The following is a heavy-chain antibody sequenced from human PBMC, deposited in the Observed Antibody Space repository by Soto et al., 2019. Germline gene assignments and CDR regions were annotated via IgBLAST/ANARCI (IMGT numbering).Heavy chain of an antibody. D-gene: IGHD6-19*01. J-gene: IGHJ5*02. CDR3: ASQLVAVAGLGVS. CDR2: IYYTGKA. V-gene: IGHV4-61*01. CDR1: GGSVTSATYY. Sequence: QVQLQESGPGLVKPSETLSLTCTVSGGSVTSATYYWSWIRQPPGRGPEWIGYIYYTGKAKYKPSLMSRVTMSVDTSKNQFSLRLNSVTAADTAVYFCASQLVAVAGLGVSWGPGTPVTVSS.